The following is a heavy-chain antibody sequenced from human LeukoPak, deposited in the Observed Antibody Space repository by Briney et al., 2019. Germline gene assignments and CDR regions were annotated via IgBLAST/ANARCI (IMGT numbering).Heavy chain of an antibody. CDR2: FYISWST. CDR3: ARDDYTTACSAPL. CDR1: GGSISTYY. V-gene: IGHV4-4*07. J-gene: IGHJ4*02. Sequence: SETLSLTCTVSGGSISTYYWSWIRQPAGQGLEWIGRFYISWSTTYNPFLKSRVTISGDKSRNQFSLKLSSVTAADTAVDYYARDDYTTACSAPLWGKGTLVTVSS. D-gene: IGHD3-3*01.